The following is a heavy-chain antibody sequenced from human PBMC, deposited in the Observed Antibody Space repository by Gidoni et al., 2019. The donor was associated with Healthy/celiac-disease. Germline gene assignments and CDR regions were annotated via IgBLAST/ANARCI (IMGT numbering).Heavy chain of an antibody. V-gene: IGHV1-18*01. D-gene: IGHD3-3*01. CDR1: GYTFTSYG. CDR2: ISAYNGKT. J-gene: IGHJ6*02. CDR3: VRLDGYYDFWSGYHDGMDV. Sequence: VQSGAEVKKPVASVTVSCKASGYTFTSYGISWVRQAPGQGLEWMGWISAYNGKTDYAQKLQGRVTMTTDTSTSPAYMELRSVRSDDPGVDYCVRLDGYYDFWSGYHDGMDVWGQGTTVNVSS.